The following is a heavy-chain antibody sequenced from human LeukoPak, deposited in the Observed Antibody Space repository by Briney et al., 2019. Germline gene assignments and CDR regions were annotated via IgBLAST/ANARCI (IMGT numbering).Heavy chain of an antibody. Sequence: PSETLSLTCAVSGGSISSNNWWSWVRQPPGKGLEWIGDIYRSGSTNYNPSLKSRVTISVDTSKNQFSLKLSSVTAADTAVYYCAREASSGWHIDYWGQGTLVTVSS. J-gene: IGHJ4*02. V-gene: IGHV4-4*02. CDR2: IYRSGST. D-gene: IGHD6-19*01. CDR1: GGSISSNNW. CDR3: AREASSGWHIDY.